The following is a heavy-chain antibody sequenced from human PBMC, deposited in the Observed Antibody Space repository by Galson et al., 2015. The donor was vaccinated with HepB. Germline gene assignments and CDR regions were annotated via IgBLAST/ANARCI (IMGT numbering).Heavy chain of an antibody. CDR3: ARDHIRGGTSYYGMDV. J-gene: IGHJ6*02. Sequence: SVKVSCKASGYTFTSYGISWVRQAPGQGLEWMGWISAYNGNTNYAQKLQGRVTMTTDTSTSTAYMELRSLRSDDTAVYYCARDHIRGGTSYYGMDVWGQGTTVTVSS. CDR1: GYTFTSYG. V-gene: IGHV1-18*04. D-gene: IGHD1-7*01. CDR2: ISAYNGNT.